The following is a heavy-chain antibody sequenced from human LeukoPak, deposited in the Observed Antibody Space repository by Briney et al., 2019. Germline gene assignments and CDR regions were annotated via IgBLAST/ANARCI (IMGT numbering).Heavy chain of an antibody. Sequence: GGSLRLSWAASGFTVSSNYMSWVRQAPGKGLEWVSVIYSGGSTYYADSVKGRFTISRDNSKNTLYLQMNSLRAEDTAVYYCARDRSGDPDFDYWGQGTLVTVSS. CDR2: IYSGGST. CDR1: GFTVSSNY. D-gene: IGHD7-27*01. CDR3: ARDRSGDPDFDY. J-gene: IGHJ4*02. V-gene: IGHV3-53*01.